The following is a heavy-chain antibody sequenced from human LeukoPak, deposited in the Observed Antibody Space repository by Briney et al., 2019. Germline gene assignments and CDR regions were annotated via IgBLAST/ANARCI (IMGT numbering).Heavy chain of an antibody. J-gene: IGHJ4*02. V-gene: IGHV3-21*01. D-gene: IGHD3-22*01. CDR3: AREDSSLAGFDY. CDR2: ISGSNSYI. CDR1: GFTFNSYS. Sequence: TGGSLRLSRAASGFTFNSYSMNWVRQAPGKGLEWVSSISGSNSYIYYADSMKGRFTISRDNAKNSLYLQMNSLRAEDTAVYYCAREDSSLAGFDYWGQGTLVTVSS.